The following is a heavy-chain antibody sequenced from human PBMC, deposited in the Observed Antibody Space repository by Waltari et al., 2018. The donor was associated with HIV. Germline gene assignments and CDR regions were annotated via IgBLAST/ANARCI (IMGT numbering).Heavy chain of an antibody. V-gene: IGHV1-69*06. CDR2: IIPIFGTA. CDR1: GGPFSSYV. J-gene: IGHJ2*01. Sequence: QVQLVQSGAEVKKPGSSVKVSCKASGGPFSSYVLSWVRQAPGQGLEWMGGIIPIFGTANYAQKFQGRGTITADKSTSTAYMELSSLRSEDTAVYYCASTLTTVVTYWYFDLWGRGTLVTVSS. D-gene: IGHD4-17*01. CDR3: ASTLTTVVTYWYFDL.